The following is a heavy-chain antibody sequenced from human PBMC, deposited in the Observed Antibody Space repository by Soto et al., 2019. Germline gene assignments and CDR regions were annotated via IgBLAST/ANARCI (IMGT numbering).Heavy chain of an antibody. CDR3: AKELGYCSGGSCSNSNY. J-gene: IGHJ4*02. CDR1: GFTFSSYG. V-gene: IGHV3-30*18. Sequence: PGGSLRLSCAASGFTFSSYGMHWVRQAPGKGLEWVAVISYDGSNKYYADSVKGRFTISRDNSKNTLYLQMNSLRAEDTAVYYCAKELGYCSGGSCSNSNYWGQGTLVTVSS. D-gene: IGHD2-15*01. CDR2: ISYDGSNK.